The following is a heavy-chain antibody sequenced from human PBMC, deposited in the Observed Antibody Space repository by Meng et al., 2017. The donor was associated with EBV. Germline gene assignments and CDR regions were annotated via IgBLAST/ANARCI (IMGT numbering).Heavy chain of an antibody. Sequence: EVQLVKAGGGLVKPGESLKLSCAASEFTFTSAWMNWVRQAPGKGLEWVGRIRSQVDGRTADYSAPVKGRFTISRDDSKHTLYLQMNSLKIEDSAVYYCTTDEGGSRFWGQGTLVTVSS. CDR1: EFTFTSAW. CDR3: TTDEGGSRF. D-gene: IGHD1-26*01. CDR2: IRSQVDGRTA. V-gene: IGHV3-15*01. J-gene: IGHJ4*02.